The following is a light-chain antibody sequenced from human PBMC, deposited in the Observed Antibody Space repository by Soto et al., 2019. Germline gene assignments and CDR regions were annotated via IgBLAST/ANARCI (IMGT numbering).Light chain of an antibody. CDR3: QSYDSSLSGHYV. V-gene: IGLV1-40*01. CDR2: GNS. J-gene: IGLJ1*01. Sequence: QSVLTQPPSVSGAPGQRVTISCTGSSSNIGAGYDVHWYQQLPGTAPKFLIYGNSNRPSGVPDRFSGSKSGTSASLAITGLQAEDEADYYCQSYDSSLSGHYVFGTGTKLTVL. CDR1: SSNIGAGYD.